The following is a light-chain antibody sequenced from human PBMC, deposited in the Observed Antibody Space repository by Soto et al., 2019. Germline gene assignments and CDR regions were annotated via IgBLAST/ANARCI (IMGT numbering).Light chain of an antibody. CDR1: QSVSSGY. V-gene: IGKV3-20*01. CDR3: QQDGSSPVG. CDR2: GAS. Sequence: QYPESVVLCPGVKVTLSGRVSQSVSSGYLAWYQQKPGQAPRLLIYGASSRATGIPDRFSGSWSGTDFTLTSVRAEPEGCTAYESQQDGSSPVGLGGGTKVDIK. J-gene: IGKJ4*01.